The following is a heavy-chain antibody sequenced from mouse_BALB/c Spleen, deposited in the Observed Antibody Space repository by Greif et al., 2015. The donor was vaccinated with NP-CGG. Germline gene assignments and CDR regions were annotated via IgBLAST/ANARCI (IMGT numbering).Heavy chain of an antibody. D-gene: IGHD1-1*01. Sequence: VQLQQSGAELVRPGTSVKVSCKASGYAFTNYLIEWVKQRPGQGLEWIGVINPGSGGTNYNEKFKGKATLTADKSSSTAYMQRSSLTSDDSAVYFCARDYYGSSEAYWGQGTLVTVSA. CDR1: GYAFTNYL. V-gene: IGHV1-54*01. CDR2: INPGSGGT. CDR3: ARDYYGSSEAY. J-gene: IGHJ3*01.